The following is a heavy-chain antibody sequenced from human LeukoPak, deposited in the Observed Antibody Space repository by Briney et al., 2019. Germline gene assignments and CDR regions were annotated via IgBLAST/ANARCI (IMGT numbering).Heavy chain of an antibody. CDR3: ARLKTSNFDY. V-gene: IGHV4-39*01. D-gene: IGHD6-6*01. J-gene: IGHJ4*02. CDR1: GGSISSYY. CDR2: IYYSGRT. Sequence: SETLSLTCTVSGGSISSYYWGWIRQPPGKGLEWIGSIYYSGRTYYNPSLKSRVTISVDTSKNQFYLKLSSVTAADTAVYYCARLKTSNFDYWGQGTLVTVSS.